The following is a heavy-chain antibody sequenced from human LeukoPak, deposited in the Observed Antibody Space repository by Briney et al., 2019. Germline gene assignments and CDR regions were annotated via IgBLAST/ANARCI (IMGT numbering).Heavy chain of an antibody. CDR2: IYYSGST. J-gene: IGHJ5*02. D-gene: IGHD6-6*01. CDR3: ASTYSSSLGTWFDP. CDR1: GGSISSYY. Sequence: PSETLSLTCTVSGGSISSYYWSWIRQPPGKGLEWIGYIYYSGSTNYNPSPKSRVTISVDTSKNQFSLKLSSVTAADTAVYYCASTYSSSLGTWFDPWGQGTLVTVSS. V-gene: IGHV4-59*01.